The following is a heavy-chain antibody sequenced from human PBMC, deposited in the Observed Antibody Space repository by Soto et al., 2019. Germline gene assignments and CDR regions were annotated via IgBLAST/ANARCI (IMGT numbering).Heavy chain of an antibody. D-gene: IGHD6-19*01. CDR1: GYTFTSYG. J-gene: IGHJ6*02. CDR2: ISAYNGNT. V-gene: IGHV1-18*01. CDR3: ARDHGSSGWLSNYYYHYGMDV. Sequence: QVQLVQSGAEVKKPGASVKVSCKASGYTFTSYGISWVRQAPGQGLEWMGWISAYNGNTNYAQKLQGRVTITTDTPTSTANMELRSLRSDDTAVYYCARDHGSSGWLSNYYYHYGMDVWGQGTTVTVSS.